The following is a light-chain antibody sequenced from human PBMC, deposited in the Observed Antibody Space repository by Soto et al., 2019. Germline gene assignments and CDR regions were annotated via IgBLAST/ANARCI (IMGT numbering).Light chain of an antibody. Sequence: DIQMTQSPSFLSASVGDRVTITCRASQGISSYLAWFQQKPGKAPNLLVYAASPLQSGVPSRFSGSGSGTEFTLTISSLQPEDFATYYCQQLHSYPRTFGPGTKVDIK. V-gene: IGKV1-9*01. CDR2: AAS. CDR1: QGISSY. J-gene: IGKJ3*01. CDR3: QQLHSYPRT.